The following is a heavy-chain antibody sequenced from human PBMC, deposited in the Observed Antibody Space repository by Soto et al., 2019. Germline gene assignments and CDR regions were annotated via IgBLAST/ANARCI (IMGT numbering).Heavy chain of an antibody. V-gene: IGHV4-59*01. Sequence: PSETLSLTWTVSGGSISSYYWSWIRQPPGKGLEWIGYIYYSGSTNYSPSLKSRVTISVDTSKNQFSLKLSSVTAADTAVYYCARGAYSSIDYYGMDVWGQGTTVTVS. J-gene: IGHJ6*02. CDR1: GGSISSYY. D-gene: IGHD6-13*01. CDR2: IYYSGST. CDR3: ARGAYSSIDYYGMDV.